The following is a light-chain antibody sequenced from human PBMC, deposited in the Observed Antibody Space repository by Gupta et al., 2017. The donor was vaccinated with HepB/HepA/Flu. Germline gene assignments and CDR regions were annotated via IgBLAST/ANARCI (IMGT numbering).Light chain of an antibody. Sequence: DIVMTQSPDSLAVSLGERATINCQSSQSILYSSNNNNYLAWYQQKPGQPPKLLICWASTRESGVPDRFSGSGSGTDFTLTISSLQAEDVAVYYCQQYYTIPYTFAQGTKLEIK. CDR3: QQYYTIPYT. CDR1: QSILYSSNNNNY. CDR2: WAS. V-gene: IGKV4-1*01. J-gene: IGKJ2*01.